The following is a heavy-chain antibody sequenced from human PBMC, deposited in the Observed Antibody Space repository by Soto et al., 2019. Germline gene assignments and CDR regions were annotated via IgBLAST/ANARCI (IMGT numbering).Heavy chain of an antibody. CDR3: ARGTTLAIFDYGMDV. V-gene: IGHV3-30-3*01. Sequence: QVQLVESGGGVVQPGRSLRLSCAASGFTFTSYAMHWVRQAPGKGLEWVAVISNDGSNYYYADSVRGRFTISRDNTKNTLFLQMSSLRGEDSGVYYCARGTTLAIFDYGMDVWGQRTTVTVSS. CDR2: ISNDGSNY. J-gene: IGHJ6*02. D-gene: IGHD3-3*01. CDR1: GFTFTSYA.